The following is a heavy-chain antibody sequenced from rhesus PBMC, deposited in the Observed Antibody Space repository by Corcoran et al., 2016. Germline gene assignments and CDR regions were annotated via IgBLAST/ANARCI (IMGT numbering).Heavy chain of an antibody. J-gene: IGHJ4*01. CDR3: ARHPFNGGTMIDY. Sequence: QLQLQESGPGLVKPSETLSLTCAVSGGSISGYYWSWIRQPPGKGLEWIVNIDGNIAGTNYNPSLKSRVTISKDTSKNQFSLKLSSVTAADTAVYYCARHPFNGGTMIDYWGQGVLVTVSS. V-gene: IGHV4-81*01. CDR1: GGSISGYY. CDR2: IDGNIAGT. D-gene: IGHD1-1*01.